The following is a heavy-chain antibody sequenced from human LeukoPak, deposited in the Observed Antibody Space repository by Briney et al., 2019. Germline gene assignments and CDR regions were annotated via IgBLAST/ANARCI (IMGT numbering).Heavy chain of an antibody. D-gene: IGHD3-9*01. CDR1: GFTFSSYA. J-gene: IGHJ4*02. CDR2: ISYDGSNK. CDR3: ARAVLPYDILAGHDY. V-gene: IGHV3-30*04. Sequence: GRSLRLSCAASGFTFSSYAMHWVRQAPGKGLERVAVISYDGSNKYYADSVKGRFTISRDNSKNTLYLQMNSLRAEDTAVYYCARAVLPYDILAGHDYWGQGTLVTVSS.